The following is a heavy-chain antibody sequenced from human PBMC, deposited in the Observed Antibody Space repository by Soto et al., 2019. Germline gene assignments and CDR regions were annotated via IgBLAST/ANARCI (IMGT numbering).Heavy chain of an antibody. D-gene: IGHD2-21*01. CDR1: GDTIGDYY. Sequence: SETLSLTCSISGDTIGDYYWSWIRQPPGKGLEWLAYIYYTGKTDQNPSLESRVSISLGTSKNQFSLNLRSVPAADTAVYYCGRKHNRARSLDSWGPGILVTV. V-gene: IGHV4-59*01. CDR3: GRKHNRARSLDS. J-gene: IGHJ4*02. CDR2: IYYTGKT.